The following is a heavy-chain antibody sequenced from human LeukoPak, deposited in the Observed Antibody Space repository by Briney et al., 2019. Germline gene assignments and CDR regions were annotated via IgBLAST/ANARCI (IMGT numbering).Heavy chain of an antibody. CDR1: GGSISSTNW. CDR3: ARDLCSGGICYATFDY. Sequence: PSGTLSLTCAVSGGSISSTNWWSWVRQPPGKGLEWIGEISHSGSTTYNPSLKSRVTISVDKSKNQFSLRLSSVTAADTAVYYCARDLCSGGICYATFDYWGQGTLVTVSS. J-gene: IGHJ4*02. CDR2: ISHSGST. V-gene: IGHV4-4*02. D-gene: IGHD2-15*01.